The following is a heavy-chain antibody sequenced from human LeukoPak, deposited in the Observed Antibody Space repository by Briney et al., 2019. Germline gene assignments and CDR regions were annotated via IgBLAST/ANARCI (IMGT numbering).Heavy chain of an antibody. D-gene: IGHD5-18*01. CDR2: ISGSGGST. CDR1: GFTFSSYA. CDR3: AKVGYSYGPYYFDY. J-gene: IGHJ4*02. Sequence: PGGSLRLSCAASGFTFSSYAMSWVRQAPGKGLEWVSAISGSGGSTYYADSVKGRFTISRDNSKNTLYLQMNSLRAVDMAVYYCAKVGYSYGPYYFDYWGQGTLVTVSS. V-gene: IGHV3-23*01.